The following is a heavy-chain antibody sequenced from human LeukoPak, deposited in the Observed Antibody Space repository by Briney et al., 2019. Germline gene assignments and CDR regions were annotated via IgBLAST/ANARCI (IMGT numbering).Heavy chain of an antibody. Sequence: ASVKVSCKASGYTFNSYYIHWVRQAPGQGLEWMGIINPSGVRTTYAQKFQGRVTMTRDTSTSTVYMELSSLRSEDTAVYYCARALGELGYYYGMDVWGQGTTVTVSS. CDR2: INPSGVRT. CDR3: ARALGELGYYYGMDV. V-gene: IGHV1-46*02. CDR1: GYTFNSYY. D-gene: IGHD3-10*01. J-gene: IGHJ6*02.